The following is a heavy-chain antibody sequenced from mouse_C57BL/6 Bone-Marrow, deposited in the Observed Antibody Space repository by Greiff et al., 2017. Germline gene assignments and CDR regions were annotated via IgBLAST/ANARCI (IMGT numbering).Heavy chain of an antibody. D-gene: IGHD1-1*01. J-gene: IGHJ4*01. CDR3: ARDYYYGSSYYAMDY. V-gene: IGHV3-6*01. CDR1: GYSITSGYY. CDR2: ISYDGSN. Sequence: EVKLQESGPGLVKPSPSLSLTCSVTGYSITSGYYWNWIRQFPGNKLEWMGYISYDGSNNYNPSLKNRISITRDTSKNQFFLKLNSVTTEDTATYYCARDYYYGSSYYAMDYWGQGTSVTVSS.